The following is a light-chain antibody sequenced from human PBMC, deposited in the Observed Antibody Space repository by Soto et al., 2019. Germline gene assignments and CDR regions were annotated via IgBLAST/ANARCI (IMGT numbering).Light chain of an antibody. CDR1: QRVSSY. CDR3: QQRSNWPPLT. V-gene: IGKV3-11*01. CDR2: DAS. Sequence: EIVLTQSPATLSLSPGERATLSCRASQRVSSYLAWYQQKPGQAPRLLIYDASNMATGIPARFSGSGSGTDFTLTISSLEPEDFAVYYCQQRSNWPPLTFGGGTKVEIK. J-gene: IGKJ4*01.